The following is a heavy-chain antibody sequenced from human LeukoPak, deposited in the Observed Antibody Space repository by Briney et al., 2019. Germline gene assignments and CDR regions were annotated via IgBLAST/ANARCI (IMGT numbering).Heavy chain of an antibody. CDR3: ASGGIYYGAAFDF. V-gene: IGHV3-74*01. CDR2: IKSDGTSA. Sequence: PGGSLRLSCAASTSTGLVWMDWVRKAPGKGLVWVARIKSDGTSANYADSVRGRFTISRDDAKNTPYLLMNSLRAEDTALYYCASGGIYYGAAFDFWGQGTLVTVSS. D-gene: IGHD1-26*01. J-gene: IGHJ4*02. CDR1: TSTGLVW.